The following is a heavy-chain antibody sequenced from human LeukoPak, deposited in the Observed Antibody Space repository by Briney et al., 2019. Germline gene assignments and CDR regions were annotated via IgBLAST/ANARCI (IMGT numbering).Heavy chain of an antibody. CDR2: IGGSGGST. CDR1: GFTFSSYA. J-gene: IGHJ6*02. CDR3: AKAPRAAAGTYNGMDV. V-gene: IGHV3-23*01. D-gene: IGHD6-13*01. Sequence: RGSLRLSCAASGFTFSSYAMSWVRQAPGKGLEWVSAIGGSGGSTYYADSVKGRFTISRDNSQDTLYLQMNGLRAEDTAVYYCAKAPRAAAGTYNGMDVWGQGTTVTVSS.